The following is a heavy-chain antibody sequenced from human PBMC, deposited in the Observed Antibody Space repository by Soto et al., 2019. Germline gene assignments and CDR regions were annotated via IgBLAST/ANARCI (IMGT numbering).Heavy chain of an antibody. Sequence: SKTLSLTCTVSGGSISSSPYYWGWIRQPPGKGLEWIGNIYYNGNTFYNPSLKSRVTISIDTSKNQFSLKLSSVTAADTAVYYCARYDFWSDYRPRYGSGWFDPWGQGTLVTVSS. J-gene: IGHJ5*02. CDR2: IYYNGNT. D-gene: IGHD3-3*01. CDR3: ARYDFWSDYRPRYGSGWFDP. CDR1: GGSISSSPYY. V-gene: IGHV4-39*01.